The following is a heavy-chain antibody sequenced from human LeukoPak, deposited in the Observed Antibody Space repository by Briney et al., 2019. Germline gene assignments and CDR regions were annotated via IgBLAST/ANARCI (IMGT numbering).Heavy chain of an antibody. Sequence: SETLSLTCAVSGGSINSHYWSWVRQPPGERLEWIGSIYSSGSTNYNPSLKSRVTMSLDTSRNLFSLKLSSMTAADTAVYYCARDDYSGSRDYGMDVWGQGTTVTVYS. V-gene: IGHV4-59*11. D-gene: IGHD2-15*01. CDR3: ARDDYSGSRDYGMDV. CDR2: IYSSGST. J-gene: IGHJ6*02. CDR1: GGSINSHY.